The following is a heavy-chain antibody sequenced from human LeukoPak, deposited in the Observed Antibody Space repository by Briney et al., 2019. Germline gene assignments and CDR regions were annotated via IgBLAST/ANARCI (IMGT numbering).Heavy chain of an antibody. CDR3: ARGFGAVTTLDY. CDR2: MYTSGST. J-gene: IGHJ4*02. CDR1: GGSINSYY. D-gene: IGHD4-11*01. V-gene: IGHV4-4*07. Sequence: SETLSLTCNVSGGSINSYYWSWIRQPAGKGLGWIGRMYTSGSTNYNPSLKSRVTMSVDTSKNQFSLKLSSVTAADTAVYYCARGFGAVTTLDYWGQGTLVTVSS.